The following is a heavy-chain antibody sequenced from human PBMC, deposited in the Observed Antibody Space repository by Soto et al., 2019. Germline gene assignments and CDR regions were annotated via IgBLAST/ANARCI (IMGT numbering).Heavy chain of an antibody. J-gene: IGHJ2*01. V-gene: IGHV1-46*01. CDR3: ARASMVRGASLDL. CDR2: INPSGGST. D-gene: IGHD3-10*01. CDR1: GNTFTSYY. Sequence: ASVKVSCKASGNTFTSYYMHWVRQAPGQGLEWMGIINPSGGSTSYAQKFQGRVTMTRDTSTSTVYMELSSLRSEDTAVYYCARASMVRGASLDLWGRGTLVTVSS.